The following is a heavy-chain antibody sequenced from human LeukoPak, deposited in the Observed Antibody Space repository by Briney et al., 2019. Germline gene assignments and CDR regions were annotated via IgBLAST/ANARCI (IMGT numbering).Heavy chain of an antibody. Sequence: ASVKVSCKASGYTFTSYDINWVRQATGQGLEWMGWMNPNSGNTGYAQKFRGRVTMTRNTSISTAYMELSSLRSEDTAVYYCARTDYSIPYYYCYMDVWGKGTTVTVSS. CDR1: GYTFTSYD. CDR3: ARTDYSIPYYYCYMDV. V-gene: IGHV1-8*01. J-gene: IGHJ6*03. D-gene: IGHD4-11*01. CDR2: MNPNSGNT.